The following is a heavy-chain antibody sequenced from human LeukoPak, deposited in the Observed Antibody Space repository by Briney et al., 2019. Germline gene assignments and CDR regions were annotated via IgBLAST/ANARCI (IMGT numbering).Heavy chain of an antibody. J-gene: IGHJ3*02. D-gene: IGHD5-18*01. CDR1: GFTFDDYG. CDR2: INWNGGST. CDR3: ARGTLYSYAFDI. Sequence: GGSLRLSCAASGFTFDDYGMSWVRQAPGKGLEWVSGINWNGGSTGYADSVKGRFTISRDNAKNSLYQQMNSLRAEDTALYYCARGTLYSYAFDIWGQGTMVTVSS. V-gene: IGHV3-20*04.